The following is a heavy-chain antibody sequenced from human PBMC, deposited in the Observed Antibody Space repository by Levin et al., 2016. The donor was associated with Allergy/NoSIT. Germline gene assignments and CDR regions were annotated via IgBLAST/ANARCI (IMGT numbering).Heavy chain of an antibody. V-gene: IGHV3-48*01. CDR3: VRDAVEAQLAFDI. CDR2: ISGSSSTM. CDR1: GFTFSRSS. J-gene: IGHJ3*02. D-gene: IGHD2-2*01. Sequence: GGSLRLSCAASGFTFSRSSMNWVRQAPGKGLEWISYISGSSSTMFYADSVKGRFTISRDNAKNSLFLQMNSLRAEDTAVYFCVRDAVEAQLAFDIWGQGTTVAVSS.